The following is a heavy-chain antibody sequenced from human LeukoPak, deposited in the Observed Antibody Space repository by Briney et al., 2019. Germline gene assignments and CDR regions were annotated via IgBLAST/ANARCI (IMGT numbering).Heavy chain of an antibody. V-gene: IGHV1-46*01. J-gene: IGHJ4*02. CDR1: GYTFTSYY. CDR2: INPSGGST. Sequence: ASVKVSCKASGYTFTSYYMHWVRQAPGQGPEWMGIINPSGGSTSYAQKFQGRVTMTRDMSTSTVYMELSSLRSEDTAVYYCARDGATDSGTRPPFDYWGQGTLVTVSS. D-gene: IGHD3-10*01. CDR3: ARDGATDSGTRPPFDY.